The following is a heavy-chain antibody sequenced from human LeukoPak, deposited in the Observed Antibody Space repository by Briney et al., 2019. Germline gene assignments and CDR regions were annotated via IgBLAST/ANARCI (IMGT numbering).Heavy chain of an antibody. Sequence: PGGSLRLSCAASGFTFSGSAMSWVRQAPGEGLEWVSVISGSGGSTYYADPVKGRFTISRDNSKNTLYLQMNSLRAEDTAVYYCANQLRAFGSDSWGQGTLVTVSS. CDR1: GFTFSGSA. V-gene: IGHV3-23*01. CDR2: ISGSGGST. CDR3: ANQLRAFGSDS. J-gene: IGHJ4*02. D-gene: IGHD2-2*01.